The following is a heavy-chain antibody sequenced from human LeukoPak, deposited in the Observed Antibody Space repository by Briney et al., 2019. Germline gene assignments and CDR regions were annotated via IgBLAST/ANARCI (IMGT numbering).Heavy chain of an antibody. CDR1: GGTFSSYA. Sequence: SVKVSCKASGGTFSSYAISWVRQAPGQGLEWMGGIIPIFGTANYAQKFQGRVTITADESTSTAYMELSSLRSEDTAVYYCARGDIVVVPAAANYYYGMDVWGQGTTVTVSS. J-gene: IGHJ6*02. V-gene: IGHV1-69*01. CDR2: IIPIFGTA. D-gene: IGHD2-2*01. CDR3: ARGDIVVVPAAANYYYGMDV.